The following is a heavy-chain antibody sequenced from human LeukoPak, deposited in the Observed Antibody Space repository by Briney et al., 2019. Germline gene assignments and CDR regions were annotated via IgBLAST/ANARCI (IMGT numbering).Heavy chain of an antibody. CDR2: ISGSGGTT. D-gene: IGHD2-2*01. J-gene: IGHJ4*02. CDR3: AKVPIVVVPAAMRDIDY. Sequence: GGSLRLSCAASGFTFSSYAMSWVRQAPGKGLEWVSAISGSGGTTYYADSVKGRFTISRDNSKNTLYLQMNSLRAEDTAVYYCAKVPIVVVPAAMRDIDYWGQGTPVAVSS. CDR1: GFTFSSYA. V-gene: IGHV3-23*01.